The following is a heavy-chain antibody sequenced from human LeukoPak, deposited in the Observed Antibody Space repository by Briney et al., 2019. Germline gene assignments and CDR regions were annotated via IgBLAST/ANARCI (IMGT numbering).Heavy chain of an antibody. V-gene: IGHV3-30-3*01. CDR2: ISYDGSNK. CDR3: ARPSFDY. J-gene: IGHJ4*02. Sequence: PGGSLRLSCAASGFTFSSYAMHWVRQAPGKGLEWVAVISYDGSNKYYADSVKGRFTISRDNSKNTLYLQMNSLRAEDTAVYYCARPSFDYWGQGTLVTVSS. CDR1: GFTFSSYA.